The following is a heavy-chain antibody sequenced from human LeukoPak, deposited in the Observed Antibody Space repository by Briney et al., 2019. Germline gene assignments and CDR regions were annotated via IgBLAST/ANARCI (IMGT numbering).Heavy chain of an antibody. V-gene: IGHV4-30-4*01. CDR2: IYYSGST. CDR3: ARDRRCSGGSCYTDY. CDR1: GGSISSGDYY. D-gene: IGHD2-15*01. J-gene: IGHJ4*02. Sequence: SETLSLTCTVSGGSISSGDYYWSWIRRPPGNGLEWIGYIYYSGSTYYNPSLKSRVTMSVDTSKNQFSLKLSSVTAADTAVYYCARDRRCSGGSCYTDYWGQGTLVTVSS.